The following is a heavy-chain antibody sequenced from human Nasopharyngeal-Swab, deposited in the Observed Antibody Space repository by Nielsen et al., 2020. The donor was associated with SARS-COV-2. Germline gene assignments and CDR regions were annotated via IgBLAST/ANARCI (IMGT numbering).Heavy chain of an antibody. J-gene: IGHJ6*03. V-gene: IGHV1-69*10. CDR3: ARGGWLRRDYYYVYYYMDV. CDR1: GGTFSSYG. CDR2: IIPILPIT. Sequence: SVKVSCKTSGGTFSSYGISWFRQTPGQGLEWMGGIIPILPITNYAQKFQDRVTITADKSTSTAYMELGSLRSEDTATYYCARGGWLRRDYYYVYYYMDVWGKGTTVTVSS. D-gene: IGHD5-24*01.